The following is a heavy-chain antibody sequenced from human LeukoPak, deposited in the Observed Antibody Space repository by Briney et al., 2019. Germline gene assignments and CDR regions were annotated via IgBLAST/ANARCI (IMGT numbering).Heavy chain of an antibody. CDR2: IKQDGTSK. CDR3: ARHGDYCFDL. Sequence: PGGSLRLSCAASGFTFSRSWMGWVRQAPGKGLEWVANIKQDGTSKYYVDSVMGRFTISRENAENSVYLQMNSLGAGDTAVYYCARHGDYCFDLWGPGTRVTVSS. D-gene: IGHD2-21*01. V-gene: IGHV3-7*02. CDR1: GFTFSRSW. J-gene: IGHJ4*02.